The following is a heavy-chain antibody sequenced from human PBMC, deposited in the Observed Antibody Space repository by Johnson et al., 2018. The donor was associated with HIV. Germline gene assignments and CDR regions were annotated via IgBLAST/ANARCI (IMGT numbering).Heavy chain of an antibody. CDR2: IKQDGSER. Sequence: VQLVESGGGLVQPGGSLRLSCAASGFTVSSNYMSWVRQAPGKGLEWVANIKQDGSERYYVDSVKGRFTISRDNAKNTLSLQMDSLRGEDTAVYYCARDPGLRYFHTGAFDLWGQGTMVTVSS. D-gene: IGHD2/OR15-2a*01. J-gene: IGHJ3*01. V-gene: IGHV3-7*01. CDR3: ARDPGLRYFHTGAFDL. CDR1: GFTVSSNY.